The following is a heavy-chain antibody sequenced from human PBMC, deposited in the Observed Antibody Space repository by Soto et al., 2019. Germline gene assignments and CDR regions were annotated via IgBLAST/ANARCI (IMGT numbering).Heavy chain of an antibody. CDR2: IIPIFGTA. Sequence: ASVKVSCKASGGTFSSYAISWVRQAPGQGLEWMGGIIPIFGTANYAQKFQGRVTITADESTSTAYMELSSLRSEDTAVYYCARASRTGQDYGDYESYYYYMDVWGKGTTVTVSS. J-gene: IGHJ6*03. CDR3: ARASRTGQDYGDYESYYYYMDV. V-gene: IGHV1-69*13. D-gene: IGHD4-17*01. CDR1: GGTFSSYA.